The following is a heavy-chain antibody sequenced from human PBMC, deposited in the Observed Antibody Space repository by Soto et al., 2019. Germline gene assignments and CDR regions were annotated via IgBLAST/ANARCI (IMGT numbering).Heavy chain of an antibody. CDR1: GGSISSSSYY. V-gene: IGHV4-39*01. CDR2: IYYSGST. Sequence: SETLSLTCTVSGGSISSSSYYWGWIRQPPGKGLEWIGSIYYSGSTYYNPSLKSRVTISVDTSKNQFSLKLSSVTAADTAVYYCARLGSMVRGVYFDYWGQGTLVTVSS. CDR3: ARLGSMVRGVYFDY. D-gene: IGHD3-10*01. J-gene: IGHJ4*02.